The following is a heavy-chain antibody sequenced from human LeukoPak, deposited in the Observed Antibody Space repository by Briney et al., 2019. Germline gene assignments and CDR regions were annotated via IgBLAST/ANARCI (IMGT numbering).Heavy chain of an antibody. CDR2: ISDSGSPI. Sequence: PGGSLRLSCEAPGFTFSSYEMNWVRQAPGKGLEWVSYISDSGSPIYYADSVKGRFTISRDNAKNSLYLQMNSRRAEDTAVYYCAELGITMIGGVWGKGTTVTISS. V-gene: IGHV3-48*03. CDR1: GFTFSSYE. J-gene: IGHJ6*04. D-gene: IGHD3-10*02. CDR3: AELGITMIGGV.